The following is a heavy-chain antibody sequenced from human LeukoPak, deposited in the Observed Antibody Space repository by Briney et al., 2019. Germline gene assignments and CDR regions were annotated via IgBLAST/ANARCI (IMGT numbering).Heavy chain of an antibody. Sequence: GGSLRLSCAASGFTFSSYAMSWVRQAPGKGLEWVSSISGSGSHTYYADSVKGRLTTSRDNSKNTLYLQMNSLRAEDMAVYYCAKDAVRLYYYDSSGYPSLDYWGQGTLVTVSS. CDR2: ISGSGSHT. J-gene: IGHJ4*02. CDR3: AKDAVRLYYYDSSGYPSLDY. V-gene: IGHV3-23*01. CDR1: GFTFSSYA. D-gene: IGHD3-22*01.